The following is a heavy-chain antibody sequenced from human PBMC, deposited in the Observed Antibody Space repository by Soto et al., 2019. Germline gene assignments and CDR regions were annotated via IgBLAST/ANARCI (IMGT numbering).Heavy chain of an antibody. J-gene: IGHJ4*02. D-gene: IGHD2-21*01. Sequence: EVQLVESGGGLVQPGGSLRLSCAVSGLTFNRHWMSWVRQAPGKGLEWVANIKEDGSDEYYVDSVRGRFTISRDNVRDSLFLQMNILRAEDTAVYFCVSHPRISVQGYWGQGTLVTVSS. CDR2: IKEDGSDE. V-gene: IGHV3-7*05. CDR1: GLTFNRHW. CDR3: VSHPRISVQGY.